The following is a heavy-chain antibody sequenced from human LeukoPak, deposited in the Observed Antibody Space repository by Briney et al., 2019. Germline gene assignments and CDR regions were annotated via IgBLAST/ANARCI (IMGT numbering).Heavy chain of an antibody. D-gene: IGHD3-22*01. CDR2: MNPNSGNT. V-gene: IGHV1-8*01. CDR3: ARDYYDLVGNL. J-gene: IGHJ4*02. CDR1: GYTFTSYD. Sequence: ASVKVSCKASGYTFTSYDINWVRQATGQGLEWMGWMNPNSGNTGYAQKFQGRVTMTRDTSISTAYMELSRLRSDDTAVYYCARDYYDLVGNLWGQGTLVTVSS.